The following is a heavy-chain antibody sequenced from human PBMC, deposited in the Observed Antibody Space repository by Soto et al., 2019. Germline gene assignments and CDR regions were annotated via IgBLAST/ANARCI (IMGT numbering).Heavy chain of an antibody. V-gene: IGHV3-23*01. Sequence: EVQLLESGGGLVQPGGSLRLSCAASGFTFSSYAMSWVRQAPGKGLEWVSAISGSGGSTYYADSVKGRFTFSRDNSKNSLYLQMNRLLAEDTAVYYCAKDRGDDYRFYYGMAVWGQGTTVTVSS. CDR3: AKDRGDDYRFYYGMAV. CDR2: ISGSGGST. J-gene: IGHJ6*02. CDR1: GFTFSSYA. D-gene: IGHD4-4*01.